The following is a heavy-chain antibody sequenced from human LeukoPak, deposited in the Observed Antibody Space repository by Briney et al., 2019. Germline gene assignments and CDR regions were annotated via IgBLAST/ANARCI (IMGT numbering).Heavy chain of an antibody. CDR3: AKDRPNYYESNGDYYRRNGDS. J-gene: IGHJ5*01. CDR1: GFTFGIYA. Sequence: GGSLRLSCAASGFTFGIYAMSWVRQAPGKGLEWVSSITSRDSGTFYTDPVKGRFTISRDNSKNMLYLQMNSLRAEDTAIYYCAKDRPNYYESNGDYYRRNGDSWGQGTLVTVSS. D-gene: IGHD3-22*01. V-gene: IGHV3-23*01. CDR2: ITSRDSGT.